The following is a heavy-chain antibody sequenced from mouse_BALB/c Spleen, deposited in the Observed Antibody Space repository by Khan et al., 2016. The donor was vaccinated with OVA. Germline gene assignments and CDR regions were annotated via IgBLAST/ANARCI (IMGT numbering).Heavy chain of an antibody. Sequence: QVQLQQSGGEVVRPGTSVKISCKASGYTFTNYWLGWVRQRPGHGLEWIGDIYPGGYFTNYNEKFKDKATLTVDTSSTTANMQLSSLTSEDSACYFCARWATWYFDVWGAGTTVTVSS. D-gene: IGHD3-1*01. J-gene: IGHJ1*01. CDR2: IYPGGYFT. CDR3: ARWATWYFDV. CDR1: GYTFTNYW. V-gene: IGHV1-63*02.